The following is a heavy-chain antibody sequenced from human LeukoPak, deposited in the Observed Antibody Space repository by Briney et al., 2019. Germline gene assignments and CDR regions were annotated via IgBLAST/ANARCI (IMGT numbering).Heavy chain of an antibody. J-gene: IGHJ3*02. CDR3: ARPRAVAGRADAFDI. CDR1: GYTFTGYY. D-gene: IGHD6-19*01. CDR2: INPNSGGT. Sequence: EASVKVSCKASGYTFTGYYMHWVRQAPGQGLEWMGWINPNSGGTNYAQKFQGRVTMTRDTSISTAYMELSRLRSDDTAVYYCARPRAVAGRADAFDIWGQGTMVTVSS. V-gene: IGHV1-2*02.